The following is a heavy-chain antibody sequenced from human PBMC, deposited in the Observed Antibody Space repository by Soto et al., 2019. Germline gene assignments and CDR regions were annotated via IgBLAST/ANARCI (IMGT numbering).Heavy chain of an antibody. CDR3: ATGRLDPKTYYVNGMDV. CDR1: GYTLTELS. Sequence: ASVKVSCKVSGYTLTELSMHWVRQAPGKGLEWMGGFDPEDGETIYAQKFQGRVTMTEDTSTDTAYMELSSLRSEDTAVYYCATGRLDPKTYYVNGMDVWGQGTTVTVSS. J-gene: IGHJ6*02. CDR2: FDPEDGET. D-gene: IGHD3-10*02. V-gene: IGHV1-24*01.